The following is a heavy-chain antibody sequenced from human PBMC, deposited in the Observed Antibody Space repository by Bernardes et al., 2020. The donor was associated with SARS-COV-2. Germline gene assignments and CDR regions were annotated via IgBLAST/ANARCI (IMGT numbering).Heavy chain of an antibody. D-gene: IGHD3-3*01. V-gene: IGHV4-61*02. CDR3: ARSVTIFGVVMRYYYYYGMDV. CDR1: GGSISSGSYY. J-gene: IGHJ6*02. Sequence: SETLSLTCTVSGGSISSGSYYWSWIRQPAGKGLEWIGRIYTSGSTNYNPSLKSRVTISVDTSKNQFSLKLSSVTAADTAVYYCARSVTIFGVVMRYYYYYGMDVWGQGTTVTVSS. CDR2: IYTSGST.